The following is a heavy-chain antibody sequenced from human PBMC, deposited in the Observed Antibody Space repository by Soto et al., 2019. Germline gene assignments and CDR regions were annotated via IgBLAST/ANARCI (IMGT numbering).Heavy chain of an antibody. CDR3: ARLRAVASLHFYDY. J-gene: IGHJ4*02. Sequence: GASVKVSCKASGYTFTSYGISWVRQAPGQGLEWMGWISAYNGNTNYAQKLQGRVTMTTDTSTSTAYMELRSLRSDDTAVYYCARLRAVASLHFYDYWGQGTLVTVSS. CDR2: ISAYNGNT. CDR1: GYTFTSYG. D-gene: IGHD6-19*01. V-gene: IGHV1-18*01.